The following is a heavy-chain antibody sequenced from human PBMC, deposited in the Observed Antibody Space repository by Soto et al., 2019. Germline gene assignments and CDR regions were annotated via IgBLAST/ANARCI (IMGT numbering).Heavy chain of an antibody. V-gene: IGHV3-30-3*01. Sequence: PGGSLRLSCAASGFTFSSYAMHWVRQAPGKGLEWVAVISYDGSNKYYADSVKGRFTISRDNSKNTLYLQMNSLRAEDTAVYYCARGGCSSSSCRNYGMDVWGQGTTVSVSS. J-gene: IGHJ6*02. CDR3: ARGGCSSSSCRNYGMDV. CDR1: GFTFSSYA. D-gene: IGHD6-6*01. CDR2: ISYDGSNK.